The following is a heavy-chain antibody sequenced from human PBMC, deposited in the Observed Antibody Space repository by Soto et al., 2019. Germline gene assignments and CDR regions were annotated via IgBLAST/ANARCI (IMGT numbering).Heavy chain of an antibody. D-gene: IGHD3-22*01. CDR1: GGSISSSSYY. V-gene: IGHV4-39*01. J-gene: IGHJ5*02. Sequence: ASETLSLTCTVSGGSISSSSYYWGWIRQPPGKGLEWIGSIYYSGSTYYNPSLKSRVTISVDTSKNQFSLKLSSVTAADTAVYYCARLYYYDSSGYYRYNWFDPWGQGTLVTVSS. CDR2: IYYSGST. CDR3: ARLYYYDSSGYYRYNWFDP.